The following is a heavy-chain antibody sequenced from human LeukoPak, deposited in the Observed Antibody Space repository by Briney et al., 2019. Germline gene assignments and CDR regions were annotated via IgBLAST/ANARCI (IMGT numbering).Heavy chain of an antibody. D-gene: IGHD3-3*01. V-gene: IGHV1-2*02. CDR2: INPNSGDT. J-gene: IGHJ4*02. Sequence: ASVKVSCKASGYTFTGYYMHWVRQDPGQGLEWMGWINPNSGDTNYAQKFQARVTMTRDTSISTAYMELSRLRSDDTAVDYCARDLEWLLIDYWGQGTPVTVSS. CDR1: GYTFTGYY. CDR3: ARDLEWLLIDY.